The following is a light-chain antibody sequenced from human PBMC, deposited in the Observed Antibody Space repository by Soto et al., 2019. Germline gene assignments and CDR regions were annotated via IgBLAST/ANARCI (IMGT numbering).Light chain of an antibody. V-gene: IGLV2-14*01. J-gene: IGLJ1*01. CDR2: EVS. CDR3: SSYTTRSTLEV. Sequence: QSALTQPASVSGSPGQSITISCSGTSSDVGGYKFVSWYQQHPGKAPKLMIYEVSNRPSGVSNRFSGSKSGNTASLTISGLQAEDEADYYCSSYTTRSTLEVFGTGTKVTVL. CDR1: SSDVGGYKF.